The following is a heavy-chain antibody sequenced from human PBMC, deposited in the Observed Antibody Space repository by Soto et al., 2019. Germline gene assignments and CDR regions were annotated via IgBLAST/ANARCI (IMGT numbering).Heavy chain of an antibody. CDR3: ARYGEGYCSSTSCYFHYYYGMDV. D-gene: IGHD2-2*01. Sequence: QVQLVQSGAEVKKPGASVKVSCKASGYTFTSYGISWVRQAPGQGREWMGWISAYNGNTNYAQKLQGRVTMTTDTSTSTAYMELRSLRSDDTAVYYCARYGEGYCSSTSCYFHYYYGMDVWGQGTTVTVSS. CDR1: GYTFTSYG. V-gene: IGHV1-18*01. CDR2: ISAYNGNT. J-gene: IGHJ6*02.